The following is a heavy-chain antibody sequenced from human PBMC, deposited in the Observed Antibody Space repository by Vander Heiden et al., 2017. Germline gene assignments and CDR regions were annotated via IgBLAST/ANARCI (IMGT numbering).Heavy chain of an antibody. CDR2: ITWNSGTV. CDR1: GFTFDDYA. J-gene: IGHJ3*01. Sequence: EVQLVESGGGFVQPGRSLRLSCAASGFTFDDYAMYWVRQVPGKGLEWVSRITWNSGTVGYADSVKGRFTISRDNAKNFLYLQMSSLRTEDTALYYCAKIRRWFGETPDAFDLWGQGTMVTVSS. D-gene: IGHD3-10*01. CDR3: AKIRRWFGETPDAFDL. V-gene: IGHV3-9*01.